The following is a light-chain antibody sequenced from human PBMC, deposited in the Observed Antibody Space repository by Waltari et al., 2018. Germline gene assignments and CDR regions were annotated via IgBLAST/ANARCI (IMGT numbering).Light chain of an antibody. CDR3: QTGGHGTWV. Sequence: QLVLTQSPSASASLGASVKLTCTLSSGHRTNLVAWLQQQPEKVPRFLMKVNSDGSHSKGDEIPDRVAGSSSGAERYLTISSVQSEDEADYYCQTGGHGTWVFGGGTKLTVL. J-gene: IGLJ3*02. CDR2: VNSDGSH. V-gene: IGLV4-69*01. CDR1: SGHRTNL.